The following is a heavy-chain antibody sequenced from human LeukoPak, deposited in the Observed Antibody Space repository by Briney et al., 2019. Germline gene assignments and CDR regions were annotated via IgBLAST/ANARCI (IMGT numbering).Heavy chain of an antibody. CDR1: GYSFTDYY. J-gene: IGHJ4*01. D-gene: IGHD2-2*01. V-gene: IGHV1-2*06. CDR2: INPKSGGA. Sequence: PEASVKVSCKASGYSFTDYYIHWVRQAPGQGLEWMGRINPKSGGATYAQMIRGRVSMTTDTFISTAYMELNRLSSDDTAVYFCARNTSTYYYFDYWGHGSLVAVSS. CDR3: ARNTSTYYYFDY.